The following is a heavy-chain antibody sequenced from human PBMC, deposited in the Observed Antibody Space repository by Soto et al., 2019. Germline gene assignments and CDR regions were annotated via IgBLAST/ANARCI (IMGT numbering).Heavy chain of an antibody. J-gene: IGHJ4*02. CDR1: GGTFSSYT. CDR2: IIPILGIA. D-gene: IGHD4-17*01. CDR3: ARDIATVTTSYYFDY. V-gene: IGHV1-69*04. Sequence: SVKVSCKASGGTFSSYTISWVRQAPGQGLEWMGRIIPILGIANYAQKFQGRVTITADKSTSTAYMELSSLRSEDTAVYYCARDIATVTTSYYFDYWGQGTLVTVSS.